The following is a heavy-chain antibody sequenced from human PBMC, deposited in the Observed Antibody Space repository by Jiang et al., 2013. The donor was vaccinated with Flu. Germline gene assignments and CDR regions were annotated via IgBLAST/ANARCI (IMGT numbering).Heavy chain of an antibody. CDR2: IYYSGSS. J-gene: IGHJ4*02. CDR1: GGSISTYY. V-gene: IGHV4-59*01. D-gene: IGHD1-26*01. CDR3: ARGYSGSYGKFDY. Sequence: LLKPSETLSLTCTVSGGSISTYYWSWIRQPPGKGLEWIGYIYYSGSSNYNPSLKSRVTISADTSKNQFSLKLSSVTAADTAVYYCARGYSGSYGKFDYWGQGTLVTVSS.